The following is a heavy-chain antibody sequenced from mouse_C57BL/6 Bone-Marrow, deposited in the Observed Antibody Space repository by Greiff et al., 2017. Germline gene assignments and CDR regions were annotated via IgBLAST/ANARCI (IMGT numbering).Heavy chain of an antibody. V-gene: IGHV1-54*01. CDR3: ARGSFAY. Sequence: QVQLQQSGAELVRPGTSVKVSCKASGYAFTNYLIEWVKQRPGQGLEWIGVINPGSGGTNYNEKFKGKATLTADKSSSTAYMQLSSLTSEDSAVYCCARGSFAYWGQGTLVTVSA. CDR2: INPGSGGT. CDR1: GYAFTNYL. J-gene: IGHJ3*01.